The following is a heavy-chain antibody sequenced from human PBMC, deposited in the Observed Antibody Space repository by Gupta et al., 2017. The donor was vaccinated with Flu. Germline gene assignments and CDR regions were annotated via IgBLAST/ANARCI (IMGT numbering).Heavy chain of an antibody. Sequence: VHLQPWGAGLLKPSDTLSLTCAVYGGPFRVYFWNWIRQSPGKGLEWIGRINHGGSTNYSPSLQSRVSISIDTSRNQLSLNLTSPTAADTAVYYCARGGSTWYRNYMDVWGKGTPVTVS. J-gene: IGHJ6*03. D-gene: IGHD6-13*01. V-gene: IGHV4-34*01. CDR1: GGPFRVYF. CDR3: ARGGSTWYRNYMDV. CDR2: INHGGST.